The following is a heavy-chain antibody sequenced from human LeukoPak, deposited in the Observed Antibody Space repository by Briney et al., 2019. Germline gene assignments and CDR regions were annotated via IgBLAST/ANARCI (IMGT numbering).Heavy chain of an antibody. CDR3: ARGQPYGDYNYFDP. CDR2: INPSTGGT. J-gene: IGHJ5*02. V-gene: IGHV1-2*06. Sequence: ASVKVSCKASVYTFIGYYMHWVRQAPGQGLEWMGRINPSTGGTNSAQKFQGRVTMTRDTSISTAYMELSRLTSDDTAIYYCARGQPYGDYNYFDPWGQGTLVTVSS. CDR1: VYTFIGYY. D-gene: IGHD4-17*01.